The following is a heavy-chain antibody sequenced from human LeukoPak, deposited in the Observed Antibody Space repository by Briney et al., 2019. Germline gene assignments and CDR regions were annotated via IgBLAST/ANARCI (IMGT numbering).Heavy chain of an antibody. CDR2: INHSGST. CDR1: GGSFSGYY. Sequence: SETLSLTCAVYGGSFSGYYWSWIRQPPGKGLEWIGEINHSGSTNYNPSLKSRVTMSVDTSKSQFSLKLSSVTAADTAVYYCARINSGLSSGWRRSNDYWGQGTLVTVSS. J-gene: IGHJ4*02. CDR3: ARINSGLSSGWRRSNDY. V-gene: IGHV4-34*01. D-gene: IGHD6-19*01.